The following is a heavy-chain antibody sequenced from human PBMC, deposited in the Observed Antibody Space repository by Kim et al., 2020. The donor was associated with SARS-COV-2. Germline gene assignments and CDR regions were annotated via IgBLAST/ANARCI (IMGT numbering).Heavy chain of an antibody. CDR1: GGSISSSSYY. J-gene: IGHJ2*01. Sequence: SETLSLTCTVSGGSISSSSYYWGWIRQPPGKGLEWIGSIYYNGSTYYNPSLKSRVTISGDTSKNQFSLNLSSVTAADTAVYYCARTDYVGGNYRPWGRGTLVTVSS. CDR2: IYYNGST. D-gene: IGHD3-16*02. CDR3: ARTDYVGGNYRP. V-gene: IGHV4-39*01.